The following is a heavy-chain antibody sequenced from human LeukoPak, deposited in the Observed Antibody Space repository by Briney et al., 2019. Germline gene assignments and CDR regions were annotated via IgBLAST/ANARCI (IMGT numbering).Heavy chain of an antibody. D-gene: IGHD2-2*01. CDR2: IYPGDSDT. CDR1: GYSFTSYW. V-gene: IGHV5-51*01. CDR3: ARLMGYCSSTSCHSGWWFDP. Sequence: GESLKISCKGSGYSFTSYWIGWVRQMPGKGLEWMGIIYPGDSDTRYSPSFQGQVTISADKSISTAYLQWSSLKASDTAMYYCARLMGYCSSTSCHSGWWFDPWGQGTLVTVSS. J-gene: IGHJ5*02.